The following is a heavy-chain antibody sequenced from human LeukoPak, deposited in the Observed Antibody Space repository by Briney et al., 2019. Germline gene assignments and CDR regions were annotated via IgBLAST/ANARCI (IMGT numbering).Heavy chain of an antibody. CDR1: GFDLSTYE. CDR2: ITISGHTK. V-gene: IGHV3-48*03. Sequence: PGGSLRLSCAASGFDLSTYEMNWVRQAPGKGLELIADITISGHTKDYADSVKGRFTISRDNARTSLYLQMSSLRAEDTAVYYCARGERGSSYGALDHWGQGALVTVSS. CDR3: ARGERGSSYGALDH. J-gene: IGHJ4*02. D-gene: IGHD5-18*01.